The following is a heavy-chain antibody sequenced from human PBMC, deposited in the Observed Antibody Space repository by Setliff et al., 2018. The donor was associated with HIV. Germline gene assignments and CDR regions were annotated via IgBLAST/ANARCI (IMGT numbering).Heavy chain of an antibody. V-gene: IGHV4-34*01. Sequence: SETLSLTCDVSGASFTAYYWTWIRQSPGKGLEWIGEINHGGRTNYNPSLRSRLSISLDTSKTHFSLRLSSVTAADTAMYYCASGWSRATTGYWGQGTLVTVSS. CDR3: ASGWSRATTGY. CDR2: INHGGRT. D-gene: IGHD4-17*01. CDR1: GASFTAYY. J-gene: IGHJ4*02.